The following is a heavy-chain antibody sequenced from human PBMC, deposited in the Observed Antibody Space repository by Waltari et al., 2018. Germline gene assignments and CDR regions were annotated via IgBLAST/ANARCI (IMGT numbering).Heavy chain of an antibody. CDR1: GFTFSSFW. Sequence: EVQLVESGGGLVQPGGSLRLSCAASGFTFSSFWMSWVRQAPGKGLEGVDDIKKEGSEKYYGYSVKGRFTISRDNAKNSLYLQMNSLRAEDTAVYYCAREVPKRITIFGVYKDWGQGTLVTVSS. CDR2: IKKEGSEK. V-gene: IGHV3-7*03. J-gene: IGHJ4*02. CDR3: AREVPKRITIFGVYKD. D-gene: IGHD3-3*01.